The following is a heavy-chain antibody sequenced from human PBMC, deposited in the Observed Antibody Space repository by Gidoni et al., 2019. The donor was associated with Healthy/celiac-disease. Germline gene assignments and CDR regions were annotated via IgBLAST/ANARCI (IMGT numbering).Heavy chain of an antibody. Sequence: EVQLLESGGGLVQPGGSLRLSCAASGFTFSSYAMSWVRQAPGKGLEWVSAISGSGGSTYYADSVKGRFTISRDNSKNTLYLQMNSLRAEDTAVYYCAKDPVDGKYQLLYGGNWFDPWGQGTLVTVSS. CDR2: ISGSGGST. CDR3: AKDPVDGKYQLLYGGNWFDP. D-gene: IGHD2-2*02. V-gene: IGHV3-23*01. CDR1: GFTFSSYA. J-gene: IGHJ5*02.